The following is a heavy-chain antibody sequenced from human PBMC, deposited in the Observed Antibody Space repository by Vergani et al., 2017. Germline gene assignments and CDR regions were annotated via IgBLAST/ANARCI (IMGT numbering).Heavy chain of an antibody. CDR3: ARDQRFGPGLYDSRNAAFDI. V-gene: IGHV1-69*06. D-gene: IGHD3-22*01. CDR2: IIPIFGTA. J-gene: IGHJ3*02. Sequence: QVQLVQSGAEVKKPGSSVKVSCKASGGTFSSYAISWVRQAPGQGLEWMGGIIPIFGTANYAQKFQGRVTITADKSTRTAYMELSSLRSEDTAVYYCARDQRFGPGLYDSRNAAFDIWGQGRMVTVSS. CDR1: GGTFSSYA.